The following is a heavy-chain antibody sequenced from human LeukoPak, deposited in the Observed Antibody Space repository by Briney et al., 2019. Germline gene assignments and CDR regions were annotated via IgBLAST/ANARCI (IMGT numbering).Heavy chain of an antibody. CDR2: ISWNSGSI. V-gene: IGHV3-9*01. CDR1: GFTFDDYA. J-gene: IGHJ3*02. Sequence: GGSLRLSCAASGFTFDDYAMHWVRQAPGKGLEWVSGISWNSGSIGYADSVKGRFTISRDNAKNSPYLQMNSLRAEDTALYYCAKDRGPPMAAAGTYAFDIWGQGTMVTVSS. D-gene: IGHD6-13*01. CDR3: AKDRGPPMAAAGTYAFDI.